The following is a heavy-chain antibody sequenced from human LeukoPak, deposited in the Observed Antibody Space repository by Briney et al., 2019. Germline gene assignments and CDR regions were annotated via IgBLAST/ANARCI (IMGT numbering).Heavy chain of an antibody. V-gene: IGHV5-51*01. CDR1: GYSFPTYW. J-gene: IGHJ4*02. CDR3: ARRTEYSSCDY. Sequence: GESLKISCKVSGYSFPTYWIGWVRQMPGKGLEWMGIIYPGDSDTTYSPSFQGRVTMSADRSISTAYLQWSSLKASDTAMYYCARRTEYSSCDYWGQGTLVTVSS. CDR2: IYPGDSDT. D-gene: IGHD3-22*01.